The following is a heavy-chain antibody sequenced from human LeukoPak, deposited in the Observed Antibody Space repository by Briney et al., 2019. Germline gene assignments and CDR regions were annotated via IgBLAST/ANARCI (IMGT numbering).Heavy chain of an antibody. CDR2: ISSSSSYI. V-gene: IGHV3-21*01. J-gene: IGHJ4*02. Sequence: GGSLRLSCAASGFTFSNYAMSWVRQAPGKGLEWVSSISSSSSYIYYADSVKGRFTISRDNAKNSLYLQMNSLRAADTAVYYCARALLYYYGSGSYYFDYWGQGTLVTVSS. CDR1: GFTFSNYA. CDR3: ARALLYYYGSGSYYFDY. D-gene: IGHD3-10*01.